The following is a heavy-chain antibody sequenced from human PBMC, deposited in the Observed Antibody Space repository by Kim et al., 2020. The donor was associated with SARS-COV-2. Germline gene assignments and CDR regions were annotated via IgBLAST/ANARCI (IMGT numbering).Heavy chain of an antibody. J-gene: IGHJ4*02. Sequence: INHSGSTHYHPSLKSRVTISVDTSKNQFSLKLSSVTAADTAVYYCARGGYWGQGTLVTVSS. CDR3: ARGGY. V-gene: IGHV4-34*01. CDR2: INHSGST.